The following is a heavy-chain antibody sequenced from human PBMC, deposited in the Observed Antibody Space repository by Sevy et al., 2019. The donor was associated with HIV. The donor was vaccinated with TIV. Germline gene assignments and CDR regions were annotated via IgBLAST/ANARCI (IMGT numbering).Heavy chain of an antibody. Sequence: GGSLRLSCAASGFTFSSYAMSWVRQAPGKGLEWVSAISGSGGSTYYADSVKGRFTISRDNSKNTLYLQMNSLRAEDMAVYYCAKDRGIVVVPAAMPGGFDPWGQGTLVTVSS. V-gene: IGHV3-23*01. J-gene: IGHJ5*02. CDR1: GFTFSSYA. D-gene: IGHD2-2*01. CDR2: ISGSGGST. CDR3: AKDRGIVVVPAAMPGGFDP.